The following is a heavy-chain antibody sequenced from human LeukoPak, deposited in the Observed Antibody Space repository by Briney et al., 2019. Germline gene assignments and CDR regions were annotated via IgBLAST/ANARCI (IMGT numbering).Heavy chain of an antibody. D-gene: IGHD6-19*01. CDR1: GGGFTGYY. CDR2: INHSGAT. CDR3: ATPTRGGIAVTGTFGH. Sequence: PSETLSLTCAGSGGGFTGYYWSWIRQPPGKGLEWIGEINHSGATNYNPSLKSRVTISVDTSKNQFSLRLTSVSAADTGVYYCATPTRGGIAVTGTFGHWGQGTQVTVSS. V-gene: IGHV4-34*01. J-gene: IGHJ4*02.